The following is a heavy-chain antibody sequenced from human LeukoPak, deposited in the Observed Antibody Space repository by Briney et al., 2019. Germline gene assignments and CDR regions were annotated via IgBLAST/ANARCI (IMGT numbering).Heavy chain of an antibody. CDR3: ARPLADSSGYYLSSVDY. Sequence: RGESLKISCKGSGYIFTNYWIGWVRHMPGKGLEWMGIIYPGDSDTKYSPSFQGQVTISANKSISPAYLQRSSLKASDTAMYYCARPLADSSGYYLSSVDYWGQGSLVTVSS. J-gene: IGHJ4*02. CDR2: IYPGDSDT. V-gene: IGHV5-51*01. D-gene: IGHD3-22*01. CDR1: GYIFTNYW.